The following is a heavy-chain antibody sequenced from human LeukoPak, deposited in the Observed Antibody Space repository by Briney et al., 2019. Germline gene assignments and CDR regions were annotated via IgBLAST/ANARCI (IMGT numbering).Heavy chain of an antibody. CDR3: AIRTYYYDSSGYYRQDY. J-gene: IGHJ4*02. V-gene: IGHV4-39*01. Sequence: PSETLSLTCTVSGGSISSSSYYWGWIRQPPGKGLEWIGSIYYSGSTYYNPSLKSRVTISVDTSKNQFSLKLSSVTAADTAVYYCAIRTYYYDSSGYYRQDYWGQGTLVTVSS. CDR2: IYYSGST. CDR1: GGSISSSSYY. D-gene: IGHD3-22*01.